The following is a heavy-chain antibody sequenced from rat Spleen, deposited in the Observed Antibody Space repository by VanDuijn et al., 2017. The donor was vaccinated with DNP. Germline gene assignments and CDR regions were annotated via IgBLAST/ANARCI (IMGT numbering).Heavy chain of an antibody. Sequence: QVQLKESGPGLVQPSQTLSLTCTVSGFSLTSYTVSWVRQPPGKGLEWIASMSSGGLTYYNSGLKSRLSISRDTSQSQVFLKMNSVQTEDSAMYFCARSLATVVPTGAMDVWGQGTSVTVSS. CDR2: MSSGGLT. D-gene: IGHD1-3*01. J-gene: IGHJ4*01. CDR1: GFSLTSYT. V-gene: IGHV2-6*01. CDR3: ARSLATVVPTGAMDV.